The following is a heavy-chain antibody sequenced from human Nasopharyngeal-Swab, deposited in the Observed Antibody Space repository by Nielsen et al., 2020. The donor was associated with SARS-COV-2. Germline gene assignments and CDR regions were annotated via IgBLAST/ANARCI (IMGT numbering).Heavy chain of an antibody. D-gene: IGHD5-12*01. CDR2: ISYDGSNK. CDR3: AKGGYSGYDPLGMDV. V-gene: IGHV3-30*18. J-gene: IGHJ6*02. Sequence: WIRQLPGKGLEWVAVISYDGSNKYYADSVKGRFTISRDNSKNTLYLQMNSLRAEDTAVYYCAKGGYSGYDPLGMDVWGQGTTVTVSS.